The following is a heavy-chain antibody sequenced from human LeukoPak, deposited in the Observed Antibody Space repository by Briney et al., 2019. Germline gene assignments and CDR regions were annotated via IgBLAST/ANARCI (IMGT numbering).Heavy chain of an antibody. D-gene: IGHD6-6*01. CDR2: TYYRSKWSN. Sequence: SQTLSLTCAISGDGVFSSSATWNWIRQSPSRGLEWLGRTYYRSKWSNDYAVSVKSRITINPDTSKNQFSLQLNSVTPEDTAVYYCARRTGSSMGSYYSYYMDVWGSGTTVTVSS. CDR3: ARRTGSSMGSYYSYYMDV. V-gene: IGHV6-1*01. CDR1: GDGVFSSSAT. J-gene: IGHJ6*03.